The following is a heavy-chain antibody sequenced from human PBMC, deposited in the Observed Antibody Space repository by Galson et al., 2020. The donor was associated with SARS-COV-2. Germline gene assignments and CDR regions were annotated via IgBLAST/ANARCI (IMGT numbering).Heavy chain of an antibody. D-gene: IGHD4-4*01. CDR1: GGSISSYY. J-gene: IGHJ4*02. CDR3: ARDRSRVDSRGWTTLDY. V-gene: IGHV4-4*07. CDR2: IDTSGNN. Sequence: ASETLSLTCTVSGGSISSYYWSWIRQPAGKGLEWIGRIDTSGNNNYNPSLKSRVTMSVDTSRNQFSLKMTSVTAADTALYYCARDRSRVDSRGWTTLDYWGQGTLVTVSS.